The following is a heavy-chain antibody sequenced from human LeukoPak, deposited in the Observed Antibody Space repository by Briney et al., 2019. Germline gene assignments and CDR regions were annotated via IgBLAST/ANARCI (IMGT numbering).Heavy chain of an antibody. D-gene: IGHD2-15*01. J-gene: IGHJ4*02. V-gene: IGHV3-21*01. CDR2: ITSSSGYI. CDR1: GFPFSSYT. Sequence: GGSLRLSCAASGFPFSSYTMNWVRQTPGKGLEWTSSITSSSGYIYSADSAKGRFTISRDNAENSLYLEMNSLRVEDTAVYYCARGSGAAAYWGQGTLVTVSS. CDR3: ARGSGAAAY.